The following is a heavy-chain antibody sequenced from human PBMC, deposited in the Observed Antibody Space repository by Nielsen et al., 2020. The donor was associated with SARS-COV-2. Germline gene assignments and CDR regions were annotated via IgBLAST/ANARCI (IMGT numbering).Heavy chain of an antibody. CDR1: GFTFRSYG. J-gene: IGHJ4*02. CDR2: IRSKADGGTT. Sequence: GGSLRLSCAASGFTFRSYGMNWVRQAPGKGLEWVGRIRSKADGGTTDYAAPVKGRFTISRDDSKNTLYLLMNSLRIEDTGVYYCTTNYDVLTGLESWGQGALVTVSS. V-gene: IGHV3-15*01. CDR3: TTNYDVLTGLES. D-gene: IGHD3-9*01.